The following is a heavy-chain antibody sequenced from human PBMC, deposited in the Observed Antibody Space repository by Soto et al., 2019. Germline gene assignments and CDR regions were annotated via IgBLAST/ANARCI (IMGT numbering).Heavy chain of an antibody. CDR3: ARASSSSSEEKYYYGMDV. V-gene: IGHV1-69*01. J-gene: IGHJ6*02. CDR1: GGPFSSYA. Sequence: QVQLVQSGAEVKKPGSSVTVSCKASGGPFSSYAISWVRQAPGQGLEWMGGSIPIFGTANYAQKFQGRVTITADESTSTAYMELSSLRSEDTAVYYCARASSSSSEEKYYYGMDVWGQGATVTGSS. D-gene: IGHD6-6*01. CDR2: SIPIFGTA.